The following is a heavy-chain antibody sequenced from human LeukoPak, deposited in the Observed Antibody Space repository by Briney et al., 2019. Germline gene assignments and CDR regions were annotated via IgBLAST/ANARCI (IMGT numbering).Heavy chain of an antibody. CDR1: GGSISTYY. CDR3: ARDREASVYCSGGSCYSGFDY. J-gene: IGHJ4*02. V-gene: IGHV4-59*12. D-gene: IGHD2-15*01. Sequence: SETLSLTCTVSGGSISTYYWNWIRQPPGKGLEWIGYIYYSGTTNYNPSLKSRVSMSVDTSKNQFSLKLSSVTAADTAVYYCARDREASVYCSGGSCYSGFDYWGQGTLVTVSS. CDR2: IYYSGTT.